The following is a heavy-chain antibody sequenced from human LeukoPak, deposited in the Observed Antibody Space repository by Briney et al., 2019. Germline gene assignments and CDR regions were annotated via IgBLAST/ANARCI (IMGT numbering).Heavy chain of an antibody. Sequence: PGGSLRLSCAASGFTFSSYSMNWVRQAPGKGLEWVSSISSISNYIYYADSVKGRFTISRDNAKNSLYLQMDSLTVEDTAVYYCACVPYYYDSTTPIWGQGTLVTVSS. V-gene: IGHV3-21*01. CDR2: ISSISNYI. D-gene: IGHD3-22*01. CDR1: GFTFSSYS. CDR3: ACVPYYYDSTTPI. J-gene: IGHJ4*02.